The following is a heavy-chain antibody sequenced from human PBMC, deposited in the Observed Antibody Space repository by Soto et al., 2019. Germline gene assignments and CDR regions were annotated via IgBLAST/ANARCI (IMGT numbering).Heavy chain of an antibody. J-gene: IGHJ2*01. CDR1: GDYITSHY. CDR3: ARPNGTAPAVWYFDL. Sequence: QVQLQESGPGLVKPSETLSLTCTVSGDYITSHYWSWIRQPPGKGLEWIGYVYHSGKTDSNPSLKCRVTISMDTSKNQISLSLTSVTAADTAVYYCARPNGTAPAVWYFDLWGRGTRVTVSS. D-gene: IGHD1-1*01. CDR2: VYHSGKT. V-gene: IGHV4-59*08.